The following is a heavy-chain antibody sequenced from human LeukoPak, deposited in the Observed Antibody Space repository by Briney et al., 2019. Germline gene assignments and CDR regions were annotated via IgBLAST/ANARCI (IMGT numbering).Heavy chain of an antibody. J-gene: IGHJ6*02. D-gene: IGHD6-19*01. CDR1: GYTFTSYA. Sequence: ASVKVSCKASGYTFTSYAMNWVRQAPGQGLEWMGWISAYNGNTNYAQKLQGRVTMTTDTSTSTAYMELRSLRSDDTAVYYCARGGAVGDYYYYYGMDVWGQGTTVTVSS. V-gene: IGHV1-18*01. CDR3: ARGGAVGDYYYYYGMDV. CDR2: ISAYNGNT.